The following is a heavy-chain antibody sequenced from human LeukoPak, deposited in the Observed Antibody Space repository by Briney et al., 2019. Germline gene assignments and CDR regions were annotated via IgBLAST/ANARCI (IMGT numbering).Heavy chain of an antibody. CDR2: ISSNGDNT. V-gene: IGHV3-64D*06. CDR1: GFTLSTYV. J-gene: IGHJ4*02. Sequence: QPGGSLRLSCSVSGFTLSTYVMHWVRQAPGKGLEYVSAISSNGDNTYYADSVKGRFTISRDNSKNTLYLQMSSLRADDTAVYYCVRGTGYWGQGTLVTVSS. CDR3: VRGTGY.